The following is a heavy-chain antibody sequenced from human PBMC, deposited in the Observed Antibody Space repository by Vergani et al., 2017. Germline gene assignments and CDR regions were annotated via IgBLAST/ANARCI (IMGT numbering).Heavy chain of an antibody. CDR1: GFTFSSYS. V-gene: IGHV3-48*01. CDR2: ISSSSSTT. Sequence: EVQLVESGGGLVQPGGSLRLSCAASGFTFSSYSMNWVRQAPGKGLEWVSYISSSSSTTYYADSVKGRFTISRDNAKNSLYLQMNSLRAEDTAVYYCATGWGLRGGVAIDYWGQGTLVTVSS. D-gene: IGHD1-26*01. J-gene: IGHJ4*02. CDR3: ATGWGLRGGVAIDY.